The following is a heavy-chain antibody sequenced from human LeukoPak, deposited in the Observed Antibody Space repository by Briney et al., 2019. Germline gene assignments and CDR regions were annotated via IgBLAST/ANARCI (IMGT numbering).Heavy chain of an antibody. Sequence: GGSLRLSCAASGFTVSSNYMGWVRQAPGKGLEWVSVIYSGGSTYYADSVKGRFTISRDNSKNTLYLQMNSLRAEDTAVYYCARGQLWLNSLPYWGQGTLVTVSS. D-gene: IGHD5-18*01. CDR1: GFTVSSNY. V-gene: IGHV3-66*01. CDR3: ARGQLWLNSLPY. J-gene: IGHJ4*02. CDR2: IYSGGST.